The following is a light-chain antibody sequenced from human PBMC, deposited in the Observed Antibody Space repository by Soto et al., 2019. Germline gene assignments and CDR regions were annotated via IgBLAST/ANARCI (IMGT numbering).Light chain of an antibody. CDR2: GAS. CDR3: QQFHNWPPIT. CDR1: QSVSTN. J-gene: IGKJ5*01. V-gene: IGKV3-15*01. Sequence: ILITQTPATLSVSPGERATLSCRASQSVSTNLAWYQQKPGQAPRLLIYGASTRATGIPARFSGSGSGTEFTLTISSLQSEDFAVYYCQQFHNWPPITFGQGTRLEIK.